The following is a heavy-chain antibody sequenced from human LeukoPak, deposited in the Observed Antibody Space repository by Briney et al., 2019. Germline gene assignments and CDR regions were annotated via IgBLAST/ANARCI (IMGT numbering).Heavy chain of an antibody. CDR3: AREQLCLNY. CDR1: GGSLSSSSYY. D-gene: IGHD5-18*01. CDR2: IYYSGST. V-gene: IGHV4-39*02. Sequence: SETLSLTCTVSGGSLSSSSYYWGWIGQPPGKGLEWIGWIYYSGSTYYDPPLKSRATISVNTSKNQLSLKLSSVTAAEKAVYRCAREQLCLNYWGQGTLVTVSS. J-gene: IGHJ4*02.